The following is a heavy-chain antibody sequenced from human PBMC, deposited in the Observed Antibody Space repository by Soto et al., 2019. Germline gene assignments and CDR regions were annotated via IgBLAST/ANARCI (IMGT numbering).Heavy chain of an antibody. Sequence: SLRLSCTASGFTFSSYGMHWFRQAPGKGLEWVGFIRSKAYGGTTEYAASVKGRFTISRDDSKSIAYLQMNSLKTEDTAVYYCTRDPYYGSGSYSWFDPWGQGTLVTVSS. D-gene: IGHD3-10*01. V-gene: IGHV3-49*03. CDR1: GFTFSSYG. J-gene: IGHJ5*02. CDR2: IRSKAYGGTT. CDR3: TRDPYYGSGSYSWFDP.